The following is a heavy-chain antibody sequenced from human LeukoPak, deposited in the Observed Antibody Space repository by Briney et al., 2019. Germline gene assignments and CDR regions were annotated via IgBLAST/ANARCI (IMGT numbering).Heavy chain of an antibody. CDR3: ARGTYYDSSGYVVDY. CDR1: GYTFTSYD. CDR2: MNPNSGNT. V-gene: IGHV1-8*03. D-gene: IGHD3-22*01. J-gene: IGHJ4*02. Sequence: ASVKVSCKASGYTFTSYDINWVRQATGRGLEWMGWMNPNSGNTGYAQKFQGRVTITRNTSISTAYMELSSLRSEDTAVYYCARGTYYDSSGYVVDYWGQGTLVTVSS.